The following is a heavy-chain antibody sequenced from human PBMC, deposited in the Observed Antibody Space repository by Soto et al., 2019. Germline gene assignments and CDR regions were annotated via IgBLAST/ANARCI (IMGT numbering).Heavy chain of an antibody. CDR2: TNNDGSAT. J-gene: IGHJ3*02. Sequence: GGSLRLSCAASGFGFSSYGMHWVRQAPGKGLVWVSRTNNDGSATTYADSVKGRFTSFRDNAKNTLFLQMTSLRVEDTAVYYYAREMATISLGAFDIWGEGTMVTVSS. V-gene: IGHV3-74*01. D-gene: IGHD5-12*01. CDR1: GFGFSSYG. CDR3: AREMATISLGAFDI.